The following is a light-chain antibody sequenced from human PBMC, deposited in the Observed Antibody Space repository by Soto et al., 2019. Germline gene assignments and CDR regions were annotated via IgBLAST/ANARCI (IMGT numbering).Light chain of an antibody. Sequence: QSVLTQPRSVSGSPGQSVTISCTGTGSDVGGYNYVSWYQQHPGKAPKLMIYDVNKRPSGVPDRFSGSKSGNTASLTISGLQAEDEADYYCCSYAGSCTFGVLFGGGTKLTVL. CDR2: DVN. CDR3: CSYAGSCTFGVL. J-gene: IGLJ2*01. CDR1: GSDVGGYNY. V-gene: IGLV2-11*01.